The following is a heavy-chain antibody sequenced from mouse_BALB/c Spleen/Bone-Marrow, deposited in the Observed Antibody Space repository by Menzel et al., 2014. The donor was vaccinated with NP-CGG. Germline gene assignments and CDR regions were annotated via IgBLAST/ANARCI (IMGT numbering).Heavy chain of an antibody. CDR1: GNTFTSYW. V-gene: IGHV1-7*01. J-gene: IGHJ3*01. CDR3: ARRAYGGSYGFAY. D-gene: IGHD1-1*01. CDR2: INPSTDYT. Sequence: QVQLQQSGAELAKPGASLKMSCKASGNTFTSYWMHWVKQRPGQGLEWIGYINPSTDYTEYNQKFKDKATLTADKPSSTAFMQLSSLTSEDSAVYYCARRAYGGSYGFAYWGQGTLVTVSA.